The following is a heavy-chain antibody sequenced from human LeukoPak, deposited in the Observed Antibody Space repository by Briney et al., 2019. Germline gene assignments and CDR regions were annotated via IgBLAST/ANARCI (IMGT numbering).Heavy chain of an antibody. CDR2: ISGSGGST. CDR3: AKRPKFGSYYFDY. CDR1: GFTFSSYA. D-gene: IGHD1-26*01. Sequence: GGSLRLSCAASGFTFSSYAMSWVRQAPGKGLEWVSAISGSGGSTYYADSVKGRFTISRDNSKNTLYLQMNSLRAENTAVYYCAKRPKFGSYYFDYWGQGTLVTVSS. J-gene: IGHJ4*02. V-gene: IGHV3-23*01.